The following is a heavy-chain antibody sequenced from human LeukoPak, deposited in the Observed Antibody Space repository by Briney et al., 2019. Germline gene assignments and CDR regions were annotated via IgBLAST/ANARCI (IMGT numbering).Heavy chain of an antibody. Sequence: GGSLRLSCVASGFTVSTYGMSWVRQAPGKGLEWVSAITGSGGSTYYADSVKGRFTISRDNSKNTLYLQMNSLRAEDTAVYYCARLSTIAAGHAFDIWGQGTMVTVSS. CDR2: ITGSGGST. V-gene: IGHV3-23*01. CDR1: GFTVSTYG. J-gene: IGHJ3*02. CDR3: ARLSTIAAGHAFDI. D-gene: IGHD6-13*01.